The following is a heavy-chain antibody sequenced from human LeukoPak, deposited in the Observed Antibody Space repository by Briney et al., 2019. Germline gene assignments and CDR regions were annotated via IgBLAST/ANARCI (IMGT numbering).Heavy chain of an antibody. J-gene: IGHJ4*02. CDR2: IIPIFGTA. CDR1: GGTFSSYA. CDR3: ARGPFVGYSGYDYVEY. V-gene: IGHV1-69*05. D-gene: IGHD5-12*01. Sequence: VASVKVSCKASGGTFSSYAISWVRQAPGQGLEWMGGIIPIFGTANYAQKFQGRVTITTDESTSTAYMELSSLRSEDTAVYYCARGPFVGYSGYDYVEYWGQGTLVTVSS.